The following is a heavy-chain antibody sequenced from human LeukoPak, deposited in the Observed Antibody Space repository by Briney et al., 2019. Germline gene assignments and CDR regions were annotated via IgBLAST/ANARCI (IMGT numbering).Heavy chain of an antibody. CDR2: INQSGST. CDR1: GESFSGYD. D-gene: IGHD4-17*01. J-gene: IGHJ4*02. Sequence: PSETLSLTCAVYGESFSGYDWSWIRQPPGKGLEWIGEINQSGSTKYNPSPKSRVTISVDTSKNQFSLKLSSVNAADGAIYYCARPPDDGDYGAAFDYWGQGTLVTVPA. CDR3: ARPPDDGDYGAAFDY. V-gene: IGHV4-34*01.